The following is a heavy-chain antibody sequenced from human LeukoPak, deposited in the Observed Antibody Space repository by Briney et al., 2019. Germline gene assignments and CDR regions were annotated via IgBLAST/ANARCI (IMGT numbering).Heavy chain of an antibody. CDR3: ARVKYSSGCDP. CDR1: GFTFTSSA. CDR2: INPSGGST. V-gene: IGHV1-46*01. Sequence: ASVKVSCKASGFTFTSSAMHWVRQAPGQGLEWMGIINPSGGSTSYAQKFQGRVTMTRDMSTSTVYMELSSLRSEDTAVYYCARVKYSSGCDPWGQGTLVTVSS. D-gene: IGHD6-19*01. J-gene: IGHJ5*02.